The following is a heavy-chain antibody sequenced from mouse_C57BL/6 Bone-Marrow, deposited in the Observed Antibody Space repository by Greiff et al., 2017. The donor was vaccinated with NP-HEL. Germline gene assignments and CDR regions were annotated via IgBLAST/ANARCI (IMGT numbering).Heavy chain of an antibody. CDR3: ARQGCGNYAWFAY. CDR2: ISSGGSYT. J-gene: IGHJ3*01. D-gene: IGHD2-1*01. V-gene: IGHV5-6*01. CDR1: GFTFSSYG. Sequence: EVQLVESGGDLVKPGGSLKLSCAASGFTFSSYGMSWVRQTPDKRLEWVATISSGGSYTYYPDSVKGRFTLSRDNAKNTLYLQMSSLKSEDTAMYYCARQGCGNYAWFAYWGQGTLVTVSA.